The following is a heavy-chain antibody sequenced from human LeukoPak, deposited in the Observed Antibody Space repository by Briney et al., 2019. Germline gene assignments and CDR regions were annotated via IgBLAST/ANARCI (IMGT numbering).Heavy chain of an antibody. Sequence: GGSLRLSCAASGFTFSSYNINWVRQAPGKGLEWVSSISSSSSSMYYADSVKGRFTISRDNAKNSLYLQMNSLRAEDTAVYYCARVQWGANGYWGQGTLVTVSS. D-gene: IGHD1-26*01. CDR1: GFTFSSYN. CDR2: ISSSSSSM. V-gene: IGHV3-48*01. CDR3: ARVQWGANGY. J-gene: IGHJ4*02.